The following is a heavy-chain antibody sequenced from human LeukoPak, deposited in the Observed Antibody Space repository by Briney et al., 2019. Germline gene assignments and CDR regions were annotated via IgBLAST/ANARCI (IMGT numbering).Heavy chain of an antibody. CDR1: GGSISSYY. Sequence: TSETLSLTCTVSGGSISSYYWSWIRQPPGKGLEWIGYIYYSGSTNYNPSLKSRVTISVDTSKNQFSLKLSSVTAADTAVYYCARVRPYSSGWYKNYYYGMDVWGQGTTVTVSS. J-gene: IGHJ6*02. CDR2: IYYSGST. V-gene: IGHV4-59*01. D-gene: IGHD6-19*01. CDR3: ARVRPYSSGWYKNYYYGMDV.